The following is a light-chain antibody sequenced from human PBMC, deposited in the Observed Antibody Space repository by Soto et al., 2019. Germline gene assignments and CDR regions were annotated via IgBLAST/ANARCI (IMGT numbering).Light chain of an antibody. CDR3: SSYTSSSTF. CDR1: SDDVGGYNY. V-gene: IGLV2-14*01. J-gene: IGLJ1*01. CDR2: DVS. Sequence: QSALTQPASVSGSPGQSITISCTGTSDDVGGYNYVSWYQQHPGKAPKLMIYDVSNRPSGVSNRFSGSKSGNTASLTISGLQAEDEADYYCSSYTSSSTFFGTGTKVTVL.